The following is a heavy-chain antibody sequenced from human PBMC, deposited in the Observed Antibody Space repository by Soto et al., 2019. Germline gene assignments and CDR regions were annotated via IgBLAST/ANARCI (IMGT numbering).Heavy chain of an antibody. V-gene: IGHV2-5*01. CDR1: GFSLSTSGVG. D-gene: IGHD2-15*01. CDR3: ARFYCTGGSCANPTLFDY. J-gene: IGHJ4*02. CDR2: IYWNDDY. Sequence: PTLVNPTQTLTLTCTFSGFSLSTSGVGVGWIRQPPGKALEWLALIYWNDDYRYTPSLNSRLTITKDTSKNQVVLAMTNMDPVDTGTYYCARFYCTGGSCANPTLFDYWGQGTLVTVSS.